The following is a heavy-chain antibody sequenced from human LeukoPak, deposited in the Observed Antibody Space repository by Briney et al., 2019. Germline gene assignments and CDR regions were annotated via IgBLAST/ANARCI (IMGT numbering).Heavy chain of an antibody. CDR1: GDSLSNNNVA. CDR2: TYYRPKFNT. D-gene: IGHD3-10*01. Sequence: SQTLSLTCAISGDSLSNNNVAWNWIRLSPSRGLEWLGRTYYRPKFNTDYAVSVKSRTAINSDTSKNQFSLQLNSVTPEDTGVYYCARGSHSSFDYWGQGTLVTVSS. V-gene: IGHV6-1*01. J-gene: IGHJ4*02. CDR3: ARGSHSSFDY.